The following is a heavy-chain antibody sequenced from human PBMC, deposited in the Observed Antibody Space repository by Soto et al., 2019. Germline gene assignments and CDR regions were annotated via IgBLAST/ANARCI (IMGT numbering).Heavy chain of an antibody. CDR2: MNLDTGGT. J-gene: IGHJ4*02. CDR1: GYRFTAYY. V-gene: IGHV1-2*06. Sequence: QVQLVQSGAEVKSPGASVRVSCKASGYRFTAYYIHWVRQAPGQGLEWMGRMNLDTGGTMYAQKFQGRVTLTRETSLSTASMEVSSLKSDDTAVYYCARDGNFVLRGYSFAFDVWGQGTLVSVSS. D-gene: IGHD5-18*01. CDR3: ARDGNFVLRGYSFAFDV.